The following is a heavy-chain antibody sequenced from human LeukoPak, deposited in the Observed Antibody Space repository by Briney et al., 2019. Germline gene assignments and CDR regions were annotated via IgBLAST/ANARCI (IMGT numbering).Heavy chain of an antibody. V-gene: IGHV3-15*01. D-gene: IGHD6-19*01. Sequence: GGSLRLSCAASGFTFCNAWMSWVRQVLGKGLEWVGRIKTKTEGGTTDYAAPVKGRFIISRDDSKNTLYLQMNSLETEDTAVYFCTIDSNSGWSGYWGQGTLVTVSS. J-gene: IGHJ4*02. CDR3: TIDSNSGWSGY. CDR2: IKTKTEGGTT. CDR1: GFTFCNAW.